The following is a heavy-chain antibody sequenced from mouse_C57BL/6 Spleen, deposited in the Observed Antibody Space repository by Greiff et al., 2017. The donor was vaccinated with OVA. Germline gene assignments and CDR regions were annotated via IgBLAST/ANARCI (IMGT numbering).Heavy chain of an antibody. CDR1: GYTFTSYW. D-gene: IGHD1-1*01. CDR2: IDPSDSYT. J-gene: IGHJ2*01. Sequence: VQLQEPGAELVKPGASVKLSCKASGYTFTSYWMQWVKQRPGQGLEWIGEIDPSDSYTNYNQKFKGKATLTVDTSSSTAYMQLSSLTSEDAAVYYCARVATVVGAYWGQGTTLTVSS. V-gene: IGHV1-50*01. CDR3: ARVATVVGAY.